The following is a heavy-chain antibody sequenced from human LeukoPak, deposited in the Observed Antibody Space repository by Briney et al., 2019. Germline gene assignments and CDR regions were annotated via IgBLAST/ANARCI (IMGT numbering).Heavy chain of an antibody. Sequence: SVKVSCKASGGTFSSYAISWVRQAPGQGLEWMGGIIPTFGTANYAQKFQGRVTITADESTSTAYMELSSLRSEDTAVYYCASQGAYYDSSGYYRYWGQGTLVTVSS. CDR1: GGTFSSYA. D-gene: IGHD3-22*01. V-gene: IGHV1-69*13. CDR3: ASQGAYYDSSGYYRY. CDR2: IIPTFGTA. J-gene: IGHJ4*02.